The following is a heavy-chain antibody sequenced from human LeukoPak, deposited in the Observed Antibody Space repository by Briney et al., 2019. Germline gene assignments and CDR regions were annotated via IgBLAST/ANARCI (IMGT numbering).Heavy chain of an antibody. CDR3: AGHYYDSSVNYYYYYMDV. D-gene: IGHD3-22*01. V-gene: IGHV4-59*08. CDR1: GGSISSYY. CDR2: INYSGST. Sequence: PSETLSLTCTVSGGSISSYYWSWIRPPPGKGLEWSGYINYSGSTNYNPSLKSRVTISVDTSKNQFSLKLSSVTAADTAVYYCAGHYYDSSVNYYYYYMDVWGKGTTVTVSS. J-gene: IGHJ6*03.